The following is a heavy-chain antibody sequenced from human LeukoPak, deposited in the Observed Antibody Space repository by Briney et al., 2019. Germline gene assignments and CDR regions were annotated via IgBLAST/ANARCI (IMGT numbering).Heavy chain of an antibody. CDR3: ARRKGDTAMVMFDY. Sequence: PSQTLSLTCTVSGGSISSGDYYWSWIRQPPGKGLEWIGYVYYSGSTNYNPSLKSRVTISVDTSKNQFSLKLSSVTAADTAVYYCARRKGDTAMVMFDYWGQGTLVTVSS. J-gene: IGHJ4*02. CDR2: VYYSGST. CDR1: GGSISSGDYY. V-gene: IGHV4-61*08. D-gene: IGHD5-18*01.